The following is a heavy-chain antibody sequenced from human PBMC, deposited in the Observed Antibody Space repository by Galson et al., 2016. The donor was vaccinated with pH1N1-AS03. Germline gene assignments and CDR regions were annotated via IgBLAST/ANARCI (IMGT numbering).Heavy chain of an antibody. D-gene: IGHD1-26*01. V-gene: IGHV4-39*07. CDR2: IYSRGAT. J-gene: IGHJ4*02. Sequence: SETLSLTCTVSGDSINSSPYSWGWIRQPPGKGLEWIGTIYSRGATYSSPSLQSRVNISSDTSKKQFSLNWRSVTAADTAVYHCARHGSGSYPNNLDYWGQGTLVIVSS. CDR1: GDSINSSPYS. CDR3: ARHGSGSYPNNLDY.